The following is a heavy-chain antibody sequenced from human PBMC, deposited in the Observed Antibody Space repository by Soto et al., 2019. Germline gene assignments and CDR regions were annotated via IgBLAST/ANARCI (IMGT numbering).Heavy chain of an antibody. J-gene: IGHJ4*02. CDR3: ARGRGYSGYDPVYFDY. Sequence: EVQLVESGGGLVQPGGSLRLSCAASGFTVSSNYMSWVRQAPGKGLEWVSVIYSGGSTYYADSVKGRFTISRHNSKNTLYLQMNSLRVEDTAVYYCARGRGYSGYDPVYFDYWGQGTLVTVSS. D-gene: IGHD5-12*01. CDR1: GFTVSSNY. CDR2: IYSGGST. V-gene: IGHV3-53*04.